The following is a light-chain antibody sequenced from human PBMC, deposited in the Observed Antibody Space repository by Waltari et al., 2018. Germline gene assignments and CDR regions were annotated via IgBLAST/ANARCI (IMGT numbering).Light chain of an antibody. CDR2: AAS. CDR1: QSLGRSR. CDR3: QQYGSSVMYT. V-gene: IGKV3-20*01. Sequence: RASQSLGRSRLAWYQQKPGQAPRLLIYAASSMATGSPDRFSGSGSGTDFSLTISRVEPEDFAVYYCQQYGSSVMYTFGQGTKLEIQ. J-gene: IGKJ2*01.